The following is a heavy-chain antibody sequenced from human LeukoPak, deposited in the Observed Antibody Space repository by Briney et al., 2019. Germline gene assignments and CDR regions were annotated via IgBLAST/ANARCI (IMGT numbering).Heavy chain of an antibody. CDR2: FLPIFGTA. CDR1: GGTFIIYA. J-gene: IGHJ4*02. CDR3: ARAGMTAAGYYFDY. D-gene: IGHD6-13*01. Sequence: GASVKVSFKASGGTFIIYAISWVRQAPGEGVERMGRFLPIFGTANYPQNFQARVTITTPQSTTTAYMELTSLRSEDTAVYYCARAGMTAAGYYFDYWGQGTLVTVSS. V-gene: IGHV1-69*05.